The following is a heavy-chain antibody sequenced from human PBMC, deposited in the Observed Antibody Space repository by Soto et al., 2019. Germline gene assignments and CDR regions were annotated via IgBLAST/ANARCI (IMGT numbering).Heavy chain of an antibody. V-gene: IGHV3-21*01. D-gene: IGHD2-2*01. CDR2: ISSSSSYI. Sequence: GGSLRLSCAASGFTFSSYSMNWVRQAPGKGLEWVSSISSSSSYIYYADSVKGRFTISRDNAKNSLYLQMNSLRAEDTAVYYCARKNWEYCSSTSCYYYFDYWGQGTLVTVSS. J-gene: IGHJ4*02. CDR1: GFTFSSYS. CDR3: ARKNWEYCSSTSCYYYFDY.